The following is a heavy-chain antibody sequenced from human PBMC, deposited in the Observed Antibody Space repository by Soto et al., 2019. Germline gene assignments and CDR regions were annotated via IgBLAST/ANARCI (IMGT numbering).Heavy chain of an antibody. Sequence: QVQLVQSGAEVKKPGSSVKVSCKASGGTFSSYTIGWVRQAPGQGLEWMGRIIPILGIANYAQKFQGRVTITADKSTSTAYMELSSLRSEDTAVYYCASRRYCTNGVCYSLDYWGQGTLVTVSS. V-gene: IGHV1-69*02. D-gene: IGHD2-8*01. CDR3: ASRRYCTNGVCYSLDY. CDR1: GGTFSSYT. J-gene: IGHJ4*02. CDR2: IIPILGIA.